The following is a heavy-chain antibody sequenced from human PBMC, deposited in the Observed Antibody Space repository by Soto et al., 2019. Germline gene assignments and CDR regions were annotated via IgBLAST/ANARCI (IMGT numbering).Heavy chain of an antibody. CDR2: IKEDGSEI. J-gene: IGHJ4*02. CDR3: ARDIGFDYVN. Sequence: GGSLRISCSVSGFNVRSYWMSWVRQAPGKGLEWVASIKEDGSEIYYLQSVRGRFAISRDSAGNALQLAMNYLSAEDTATYFCARDIGFDYVNWGQGTLVTVSS. V-gene: IGHV3-7*01. D-gene: IGHD3-16*01. CDR1: GFNVRSYW.